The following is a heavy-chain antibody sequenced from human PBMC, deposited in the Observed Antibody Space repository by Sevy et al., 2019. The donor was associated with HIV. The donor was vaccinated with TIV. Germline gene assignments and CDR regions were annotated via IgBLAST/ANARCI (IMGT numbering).Heavy chain of an antibody. CDR1: GGSISSSSYY. CDR3: AGTGYSRGWYTNWFDP. V-gene: IGHV4-39*01. D-gene: IGHD6-19*01. J-gene: IGHJ5*02. Sequence: SETLSLTCTVSGGSISSSSYYWGWIRQPPGKGLEWIGSIYYSGSTYYNPSLRSRVTISVDTSKNQFSLKLSSVTAADTAVYYCAGTGYSRGWYTNWFDPWGQGTLVTVSS. CDR2: IYYSGST.